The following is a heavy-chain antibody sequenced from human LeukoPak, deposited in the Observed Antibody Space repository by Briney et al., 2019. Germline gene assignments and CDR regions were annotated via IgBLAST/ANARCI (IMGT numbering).Heavy chain of an antibody. CDR2: INRDASEK. CDR3: ARDVSGDSPIY. D-gene: IGHD1-26*01. Sequence: PGGSLRLSCAASGFTFNDYYMSWVRQAPGKGLEWVANINRDASEKYYVDSVKGRFTISRDNAKSSLYLQLNSLRADDTAVYYCARDVSGDSPIYWGQGTLVTVSS. V-gene: IGHV3-7*03. CDR1: GFTFNDYY. J-gene: IGHJ4*02.